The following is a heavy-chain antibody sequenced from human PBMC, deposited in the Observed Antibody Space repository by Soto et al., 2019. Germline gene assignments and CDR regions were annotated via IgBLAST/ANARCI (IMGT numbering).Heavy chain of an antibody. V-gene: IGHV3-23*01. J-gene: IGHJ2*01. CDR1: GFTFRSYA. CDR2: ISGSGIST. Sequence: DVQLLESGGGLVQPGGSLRLSCAASGFTFRSYAMSWVRQAPGKGLEWVSGISGSGISTHYADSVKGRFTVSIDNSKNTLYLQMNSLRAEDTAVYNCANEPVGPDWYFDLWGRGTLVTVSS. CDR3: ANEPVGPDWYFDL.